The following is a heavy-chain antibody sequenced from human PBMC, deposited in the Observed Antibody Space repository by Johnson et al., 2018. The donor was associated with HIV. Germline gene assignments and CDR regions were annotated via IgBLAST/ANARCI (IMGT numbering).Heavy chain of an antibody. V-gene: IGHV3-30*14. CDR3: AKVPYGGSAEDAFDI. Sequence: VQLVESGGGVVQPGRSLRLSCAASGFTFSTYAMHWVRQAPGKGLEWVAVISYDGSNKYYADSVKGRFTISRDNSRNTLYLQMNSLRVEDTAVYYCAKVPYGGSAEDAFDIWGQGTMVTVSS. CDR2: ISYDGSNK. J-gene: IGHJ3*02. D-gene: IGHD1-26*01. CDR1: GFTFSTYA.